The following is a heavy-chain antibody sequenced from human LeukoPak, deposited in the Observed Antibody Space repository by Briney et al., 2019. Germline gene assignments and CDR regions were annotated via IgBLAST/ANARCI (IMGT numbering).Heavy chain of an antibody. CDR2: IYYSGST. D-gene: IGHD3-16*02. CDR3: ARDENGYVWGSFRA. V-gene: IGHV4-39*07. CDR1: GGSISSSSYY. Sequence: SETLTLTCTVSGGSISSSSYYWGWIRQPPGKGLEWIGNIYYSGSTYYNPSLESRVTMSLDTSKNQFSLKLSSVTAADTAVYYCARDENGYVWGSFRAWGQGTLVTVSS. J-gene: IGHJ5*02.